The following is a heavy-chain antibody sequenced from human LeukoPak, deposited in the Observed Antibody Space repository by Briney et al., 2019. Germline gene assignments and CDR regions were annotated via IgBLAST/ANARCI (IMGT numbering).Heavy chain of an antibody. J-gene: IGHJ6*02. V-gene: IGHV1-8*01. D-gene: IGHD3-3*01. CDR1: GYTFTSYD. CDR2: MNPNSGNT. CDR3: ARFLGDYYYYYGMDV. Sequence: ASVKVSCKASGYTFTSYDINWVRQATGQGLEWMGWMNPNSGNTGYVQKFQGRVTMTRNTSISTAYMELSSLRSEDTAVYYCARFLGDYYYYYGMDVWGQGTTVTVSS.